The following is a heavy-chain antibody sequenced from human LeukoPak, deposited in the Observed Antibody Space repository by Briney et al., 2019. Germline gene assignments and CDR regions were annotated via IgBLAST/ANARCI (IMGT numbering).Heavy chain of an antibody. CDR3: AKVAVWNWFDP. Sequence: PGGSLRLSCAASGFTFRSCGMSWVRQAPGKGLEWVSTISGSGGSRYHADSVKGRFTISRDNSKNTLYLQMNSLRAEDTAVYYCAKVAVWNWFDPWGQGTLVTVSS. CDR2: ISGSGGSR. V-gene: IGHV3-23*01. J-gene: IGHJ5*02. CDR1: GFTFRSCG.